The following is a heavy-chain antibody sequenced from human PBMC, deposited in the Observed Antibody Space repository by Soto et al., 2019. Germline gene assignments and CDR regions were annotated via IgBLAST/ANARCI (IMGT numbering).Heavy chain of an antibody. CDR2: ISYDGSNK. Sequence: GSLRLSCAASGFTFSSYGMHWVRQAPGKGLEWVAVISYDGSNKYYADSVKGRFTISRDNAKNTLYLQMKILRAEDTAVYYCARGFSGLDYWGQGTLVTVSS. J-gene: IGHJ4*02. CDR1: GFTFSSYG. V-gene: IGHV3-30*03. D-gene: IGHD6-19*01. CDR3: ARGFSGLDY.